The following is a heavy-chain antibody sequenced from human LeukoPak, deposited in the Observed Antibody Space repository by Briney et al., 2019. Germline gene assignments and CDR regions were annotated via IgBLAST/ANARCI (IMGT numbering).Heavy chain of an antibody. Sequence: GRSLRLSCAASGFTFSSYGMHWVRQAPGKGLEWVAVISYDGSNKYYADSVKGRFTISRDNSKNTFYLQMNSLRAEDTAVYYCAKDLMVIIVSGVCDIWGQGTMVTVSS. D-gene: IGHD3-3*01. CDR1: GFTFSSYG. V-gene: IGHV3-30*18. CDR3: AKDLMVIIVSGVCDI. J-gene: IGHJ3*02. CDR2: ISYDGSNK.